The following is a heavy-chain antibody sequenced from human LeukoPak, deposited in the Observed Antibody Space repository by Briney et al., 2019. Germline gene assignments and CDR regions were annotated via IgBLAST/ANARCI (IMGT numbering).Heavy chain of an antibody. Sequence: SVKVSCKASEDTFTGYYIHWVRQAPGQGLEWMGGIIPIFGTANYAQKFQGRVTITADESTSTAYMELSSLRSEDTAVYYCARDDCSGGSCYSDYWGQGTLVTVSS. J-gene: IGHJ4*02. CDR2: IIPIFGTA. CDR3: ARDDCSGGSCYSDY. V-gene: IGHV1-69*13. CDR1: EDTFTGYY. D-gene: IGHD2-15*01.